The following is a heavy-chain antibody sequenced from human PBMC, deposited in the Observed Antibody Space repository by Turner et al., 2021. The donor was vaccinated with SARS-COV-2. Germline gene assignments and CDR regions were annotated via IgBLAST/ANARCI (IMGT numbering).Heavy chain of an antibody. D-gene: IGHD3-10*01. Sequence: EVQLVECGGGLVQPGGFLSSFSAASGFTFSSYWMHWVRQAPGKWLVWVSRINSYVSRINYADSVKGRFTISRDNAKNTLYVQMNSLRADDTAVYYCAREYGSGSYYNWGRGTLVTVSS. CDR1: GFTFSSYW. CDR3: AREYGSGSYYN. J-gene: IGHJ4*02. CDR2: INSYVSRI. V-gene: IGHV3-74*01.